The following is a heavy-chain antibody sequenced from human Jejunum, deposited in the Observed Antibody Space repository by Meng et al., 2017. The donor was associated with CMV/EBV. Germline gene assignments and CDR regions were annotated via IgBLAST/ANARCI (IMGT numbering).Heavy chain of an antibody. CDR3: ARHYDFRNWFDP. V-gene: IGHV1-69*06. CDR1: GGRLNTFA. J-gene: IGHJ5*02. CDR2: IIPVFGKV. D-gene: IGHD3-3*01. Sequence: NVSGGRLNTFAITWVRQAPGQGLEWMGGIIPVFGKVTYAQKFQGRLTITADKSTLTAFMDLSSLRSEDTAIYYCARHYDFRNWFDPWGQGTLVTVSS.